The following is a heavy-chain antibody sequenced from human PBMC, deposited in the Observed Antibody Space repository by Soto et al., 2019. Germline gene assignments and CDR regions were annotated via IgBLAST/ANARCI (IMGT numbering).Heavy chain of an antibody. J-gene: IGHJ4*02. CDR3: ARDLHYYDFWSGSWGPDY. Sequence: GGSLILSCAASGFTFSSYAMHWVRQAPGKGLEWVAVISYDGSNKYYADSVKGRFTISRDNSKNTLYLQMNSLRAEDTAVYYCARDLHYYDFWSGSWGPDYWGQGTLVTVSS. D-gene: IGHD3-3*01. CDR1: GFTFSSYA. V-gene: IGHV3-30-3*01. CDR2: ISYDGSNK.